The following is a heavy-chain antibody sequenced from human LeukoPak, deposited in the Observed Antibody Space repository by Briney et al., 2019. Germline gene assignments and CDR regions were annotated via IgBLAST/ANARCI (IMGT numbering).Heavy chain of an antibody. D-gene: IGHD1-26*01. CDR1: GFTFSSYA. CDR3: AKDYSGLWLITTLDY. Sequence: GGSLRLSCAASGFTFSSYAMSWVRQAPGKGLKRVSAISGSGGSTYYADSVKGRFTISRDNSKNTLYLQMNSLRAEDTAVYYCAKDYSGLWLITTLDYWGQGTLVTVSS. V-gene: IGHV3-23*01. CDR2: ISGSGGST. J-gene: IGHJ4*02.